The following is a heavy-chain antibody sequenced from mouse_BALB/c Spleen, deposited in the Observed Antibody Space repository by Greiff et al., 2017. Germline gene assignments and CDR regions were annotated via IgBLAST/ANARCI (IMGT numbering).Heavy chain of an antibody. CDR1: GYTFTDYA. V-gene: IGHV1S137*01. J-gene: IGHJ3*01. CDR2: ISTYYGDA. CDR3: ARSRGSSPAWFAY. Sequence: VQLQQSGAELVRPGVSVKISCKGSGYTFTDYAMHWVKQSHAKSLEWIGVISTYYGDASYNQKFKGKATMTVDKSSSTAYMELARLTSEDSAIYYCARSRGSSPAWFAYWGQGTLVTVSA. D-gene: IGHD1-1*01.